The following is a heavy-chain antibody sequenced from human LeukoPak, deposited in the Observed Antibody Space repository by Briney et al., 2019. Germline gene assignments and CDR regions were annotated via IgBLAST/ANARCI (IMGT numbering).Heavy chain of an antibody. CDR1: GYTFTRYD. D-gene: IGHD3-10*01. Sequence: ASVKVFCKASGYTFTRYDINWVRQATGQGLEWMGWMNHNSGNTGYAQKFQGRVTMTRNTSIRTAYMAQSDQTSEDTAVYYCAKITMVRGVITVCDYWGEGTLVTVSS. CDR2: MNHNSGNT. V-gene: IGHV1-8*01. J-gene: IGHJ4*02. CDR3: AKITMVRGVITVCDY.